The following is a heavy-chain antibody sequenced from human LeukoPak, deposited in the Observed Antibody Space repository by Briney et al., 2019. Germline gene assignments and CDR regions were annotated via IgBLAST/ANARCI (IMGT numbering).Heavy chain of an antibody. V-gene: IGHV4-38-2*02. Sequence: SETLSLTCTVSGYSISSGYYWGWIRQPPGKGLEWIGNIYHSGSTYYNPSLKSRVTISINTSKNQFSLKLSSVTAADTAVYYCARVIRLRYTAMVPGDAFDIWGQGTMVTVSS. D-gene: IGHD5-18*01. CDR2: IYHSGST. CDR3: ARVIRLRYTAMVPGDAFDI. CDR1: GYSISSGYY. J-gene: IGHJ3*02.